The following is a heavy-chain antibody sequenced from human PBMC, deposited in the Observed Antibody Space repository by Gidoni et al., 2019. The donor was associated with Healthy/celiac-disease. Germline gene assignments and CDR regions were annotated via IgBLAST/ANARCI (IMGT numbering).Heavy chain of an antibody. D-gene: IGHD3-9*01. CDR3: ASYDILTGYDY. V-gene: IGHV4-59*01. CDR1: GGSISRYY. J-gene: IGHJ4*02. CDR2: LYYSGST. Sequence: QVQLQESGPGLVKPSETLSPTCTVSGGSISRYYWSWIRQPPGKGLEWIGYLYYSGSTNYNPSLKSRVTISVDTSKNQFSLKLSSVTAADTAVYYCASYDILTGYDYWGQGTLVTVSS.